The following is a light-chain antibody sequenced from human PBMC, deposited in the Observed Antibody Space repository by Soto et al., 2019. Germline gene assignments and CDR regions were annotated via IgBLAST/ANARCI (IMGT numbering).Light chain of an antibody. CDR3: QQHNQWPIT. CDR1: QSISSS. J-gene: IGKJ5*01. V-gene: IGKV3D-15*01. Sequence: EVVMTQSPATLSVSPGESATLSCRSSQSISSSKLAWYQQNPGQAPRLLIYYISTRATGVPARFSGSGSGTEFTLTINSLQSEDSAVYYCQQHNQWPITFGQGTRLEIK. CDR2: YIS.